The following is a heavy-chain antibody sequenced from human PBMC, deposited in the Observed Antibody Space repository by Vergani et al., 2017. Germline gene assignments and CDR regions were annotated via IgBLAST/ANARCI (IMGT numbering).Heavy chain of an antibody. Sequence: QVQLVQSGAEVKKPGASVKVSCKASGYTFTSYGISWVRQAPGQGLEWMGWIIPIFGTANYAQKFQGRVTITADESTSTAYMELSSLRSEDTAVYYCAGIVVQRFDYWGQGTLVTVSS. CDR2: IIPIFGTA. V-gene: IGHV1-69*13. CDR3: AGIVVQRFDY. CDR1: GYTFTSYG. J-gene: IGHJ4*02. D-gene: IGHD3-22*01.